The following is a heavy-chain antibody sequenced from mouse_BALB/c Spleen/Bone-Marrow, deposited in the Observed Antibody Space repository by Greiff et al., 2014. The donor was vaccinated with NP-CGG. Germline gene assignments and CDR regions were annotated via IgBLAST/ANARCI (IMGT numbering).Heavy chain of an antibody. CDR3: ARSSYGIY. CDR2: INTNSGDS. Sequence: EVQLQQSGPELVKPGASVKMSCKASGYTFTDYYMKWVKQNHGKSLEWIGDINTNSGDSFYNQKFKGKATLTVDKSSSTAYMQLNSLTSENSAVYYCARSSYGIYWGQGTTLTVSS. J-gene: IGHJ2*01. V-gene: IGHV1-26*01. CDR1: GYTFTDYY. D-gene: IGHD2-12*01.